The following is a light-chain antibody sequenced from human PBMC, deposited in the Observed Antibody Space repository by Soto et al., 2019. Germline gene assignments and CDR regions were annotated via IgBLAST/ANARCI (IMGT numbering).Light chain of an antibody. Sequence: VMTQSPATLSVSPGESATLSCRASQSISNNLAWYQQKPGQAPGLLMYDASTRATGIPDRFSGSGSGAEFTLTISSLQSEDLAVYYCQQYNNWPRTFGQGTKVDIK. V-gene: IGKV3-15*01. J-gene: IGKJ1*01. CDR2: DAS. CDR1: QSISNN. CDR3: QQYNNWPRT.